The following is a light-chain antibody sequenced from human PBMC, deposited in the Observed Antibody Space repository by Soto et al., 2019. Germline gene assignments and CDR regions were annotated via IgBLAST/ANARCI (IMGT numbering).Light chain of an antibody. J-gene: IGKJ2*02. CDR2: LGS. CDR1: QSLLHSNGYNY. CDR3: RHALQTPGT. Sequence: DIVMTQSPLSLPVTPGEPASISCRSSQSLLHSNGYNYLDWYLQKPGQSPQLLIYLGSNRASGVPDRFSGSGSGTESTLKISRVEAEDVAVYYCRHALQTPGTFGQGPKLEIK. V-gene: IGKV2-28*01.